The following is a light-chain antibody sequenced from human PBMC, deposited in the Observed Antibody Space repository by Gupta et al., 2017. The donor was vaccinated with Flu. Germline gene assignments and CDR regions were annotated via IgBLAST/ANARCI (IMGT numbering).Light chain of an antibody. CDR2: EVT. CDR1: SSDVGAFNY. J-gene: IGLJ2*01. CDR3: TSYATSNNLD. Sequence: QSALTQPPSASGSPGQSVTISCTGTSSDVGAFNYVSWYQQHPGKAPKLMIYEVTQRPSGVPDRFSGSKSGNTASLTVSGLQAEDEADYYCTSYATSNNLDFGGGTKLTVL. V-gene: IGLV2-8*01.